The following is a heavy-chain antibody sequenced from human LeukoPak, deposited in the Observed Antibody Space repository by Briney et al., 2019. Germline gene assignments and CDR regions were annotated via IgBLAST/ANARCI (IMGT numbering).Heavy chain of an antibody. D-gene: IGHD5-18*01. CDR2: IRSRAYGGTT. CDR1: GFTFGDHA. V-gene: IGHV3-49*04. J-gene: IGHJ6*02. Sequence: GGSLRLSCSSYGFTFGDHAMSWVRQAPGKGLEWVGFIRSRAYGGTTEYAASVKSRFSISRDNSKGIACLQMNSLKIEDTAVYYCSRGPIQLWVHNGMDVWGQGTTVIVSS. CDR3: SRGPIQLWVHNGMDV.